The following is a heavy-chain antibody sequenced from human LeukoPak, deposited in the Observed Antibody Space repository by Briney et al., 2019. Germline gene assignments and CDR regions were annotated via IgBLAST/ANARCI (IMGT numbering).Heavy chain of an antibody. V-gene: IGHV4-34*01. D-gene: IGHD4-17*01. CDR2: INHSGST. CDR3: ARVHDYGPHFDF. J-gene: IGHJ4*02. Sequence: GSLRLSCAASGFTFSDSYMTWIRQPPGKGLEWIGEINHSGSTYYNPSLKSRVTISVDTSKNQLSLKLTSVTAADTAVYYCARVHDYGPHFDFWGQGTLVTVSS. CDR1: GFTFSDSY.